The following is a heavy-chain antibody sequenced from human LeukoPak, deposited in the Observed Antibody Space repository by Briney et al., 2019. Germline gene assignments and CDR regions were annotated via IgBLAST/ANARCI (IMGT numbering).Heavy chain of an antibody. V-gene: IGHV4-59*08. Sequence: SETLSLTCAVYGGSFSGYYWSWIRQPPGKGLEWIAYIYYSGTTNYNPSLKSRVTIPVDTSKNQFSLKLSSVTAADTAVYYCARLFCSSTSCRVDYWGQGTLVTVSS. D-gene: IGHD2-2*01. CDR3: ARLFCSSTSCRVDY. CDR1: GGSFSGYY. CDR2: IYYSGTT. J-gene: IGHJ4*02.